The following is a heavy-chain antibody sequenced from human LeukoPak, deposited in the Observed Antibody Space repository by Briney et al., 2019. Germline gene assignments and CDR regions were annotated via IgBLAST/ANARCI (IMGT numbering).Heavy chain of an antibody. CDR1: GYTFNSYY. D-gene: IGHD3-16*01. CDR2: INPSGGST. J-gene: IGHJ4*02. Sequence: ASVPETLKASGYTFNSYYKHWVRQAPGQGLEWMGIINPSGGSTSYAQKFQGRVTMTRDTSTSTVYMELSSLRSEDTAVYYCASPGEKDYYFNYWGQGTLVTVSS. V-gene: IGHV1-46*02. CDR3: ASPGEKDYYFNY.